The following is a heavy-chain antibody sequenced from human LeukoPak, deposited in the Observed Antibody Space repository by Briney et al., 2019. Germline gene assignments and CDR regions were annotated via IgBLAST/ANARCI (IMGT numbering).Heavy chain of an antibody. CDR3: ARRPRNSENYDGPSGPDY. V-gene: IGHV4-34*01. CDR2: INHSGNT. J-gene: IGHJ4*02. D-gene: IGHD1-26*01. Sequence: SETLSLTCAVYIESFSGHSWTWIRQSPGKGLEWIGEINHSGNTNYNPSLRSRVTISVDTSKNQFSLKMSSVTAADTAIYYCARRPRNSENYDGPSGPDYWGQGTRVTVSS. CDR1: IESFSGHS.